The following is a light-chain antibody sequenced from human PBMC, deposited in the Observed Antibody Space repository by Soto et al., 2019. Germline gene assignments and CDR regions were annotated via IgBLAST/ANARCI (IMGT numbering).Light chain of an antibody. Sequence: DIQMTQSPSTLSASFGDRVTITFRASPIISIWWAWYQQKTGKAPKLLIYKASSLASGVPSRVSVSRSGTEFTLTISSVQPDDFANYYCQQYNSYPGTFGQGTKVEVK. CDR1: PIISIW. J-gene: IGKJ1*01. V-gene: IGKV1-5*03. CDR3: QQYNSYPGT. CDR2: KAS.